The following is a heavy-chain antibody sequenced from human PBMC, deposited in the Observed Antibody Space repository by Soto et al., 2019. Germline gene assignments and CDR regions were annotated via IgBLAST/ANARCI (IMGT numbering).Heavy chain of an antibody. J-gene: IGHJ3*02. CDR2: ISAYNGNT. D-gene: IGHD3-22*01. CDR1: GYTFTRYG. CDR3: ARVYYDRSGPDDACDI. V-gene: IGHV1-18*04. Sequence: ASVKVSCKASGYTFTRYGTTWVRQAPGQGLEWMGWISAYNGNTNYSQKLQGRVTMTTDTSTCTAYMELRSLRSDDTAVYYCARVYYDRSGPDDACDIWGKGQRGTVSS.